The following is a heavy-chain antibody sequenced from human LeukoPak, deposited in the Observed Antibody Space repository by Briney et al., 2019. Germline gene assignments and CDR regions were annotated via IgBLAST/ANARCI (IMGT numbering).Heavy chain of an antibody. J-gene: IGHJ4*02. CDR2: ISAYNGNT. CDR1: GGTFSSYA. V-gene: IGHV1-18*01. CDR3: ARAPRANNFDY. D-gene: IGHD2-8*01. Sequence: GASVKVSCKASGGTFSSYAISWVRQAPGQGLEWMGWISAYNGNTNYAQKFQGRVTMTRDTSISTAYMELSRLRSDDTAMYYCARAPRANNFDYWGQGTLVTVSS.